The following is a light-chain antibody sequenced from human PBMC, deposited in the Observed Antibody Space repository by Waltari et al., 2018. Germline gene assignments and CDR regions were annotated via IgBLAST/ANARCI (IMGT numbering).Light chain of an antibody. Sequence: DIQMTQSPSTLSPSIGDRVTITCRASQNIDRWLAGYQQKPGKAPKMLIYQASILQPGVPSRFSGSASGTDFTLTISSLQPDDFATYYCLQYSSYSTFGPGTKVDFK. V-gene: IGKV1-5*03. J-gene: IGKJ3*01. CDR3: LQYSSYST. CDR2: QAS. CDR1: QNIDRW.